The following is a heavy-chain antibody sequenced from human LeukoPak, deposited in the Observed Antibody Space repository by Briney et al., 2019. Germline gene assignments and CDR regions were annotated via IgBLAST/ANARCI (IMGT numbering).Heavy chain of an antibody. CDR3: AKGESWAFDI. V-gene: IGHV3-30*02. J-gene: IGHJ3*02. CDR2: IWYGGSNK. CDR1: GFTFSSYG. Sequence: GGSLRLSCAASGFTFSSYGTHWVRQAPGKGLEWVAVIWYGGSNKYYADSVKGRFTISRDNSKNTLYLQMNSLRAEDTAVYYCAKGESWAFDIWGQGTMVTVSS. D-gene: IGHD3-10*01.